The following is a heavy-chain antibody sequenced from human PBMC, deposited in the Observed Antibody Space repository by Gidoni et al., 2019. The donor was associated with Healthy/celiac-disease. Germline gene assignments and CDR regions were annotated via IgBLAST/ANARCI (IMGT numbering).Heavy chain of an antibody. J-gene: IGHJ3*02. CDR3: ARDFVDSSGWYSTDDAFDI. CDR1: GFTFSSYA. V-gene: IGHV3-30-3*01. D-gene: IGHD6-19*01. CDR2: ISYDGSNK. Sequence: QVQLVESGGGVVQPGRSLRLSCADSGFTFSSYAMHWVRQAPGKGLEWVAVISYDGSNKYYADSVKGRFTISRDNSKNTLYLQMNSLRAEDTAVYYCARDFVDSSGWYSTDDAFDIWGQGTMVTVSS.